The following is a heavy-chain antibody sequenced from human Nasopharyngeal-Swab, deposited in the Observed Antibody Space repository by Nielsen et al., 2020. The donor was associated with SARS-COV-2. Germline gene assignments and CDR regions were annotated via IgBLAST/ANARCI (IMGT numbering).Heavy chain of an antibody. J-gene: IGHJ6*02. CDR2: ISGSGNSP. CDR1: GFTFSSYA. V-gene: IGHV3-23*01. CDR3: AKDVSGSTWADYYYYGMDV. Sequence: GESLKISCAASGFTFSSYAMSWVRQAPGKGLEWVSAISGSGNSPYYADSVEGRFTISRDNSKNTLYLQMNSLRAEDTALYYCAKDVSGSTWADYYYYGMDVWGQGTTVTVSS. D-gene: IGHD6-13*01.